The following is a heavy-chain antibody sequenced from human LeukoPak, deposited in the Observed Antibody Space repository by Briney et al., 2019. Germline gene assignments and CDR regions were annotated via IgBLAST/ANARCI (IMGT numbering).Heavy chain of an antibody. V-gene: IGHV4-39*01. CDR2: IYYGGST. J-gene: IGHJ5*02. D-gene: IGHD3-3*01. CDR1: GGSISSSSYY. CDR3: ARHFWRATAFDP. Sequence: SETLSLTCTVSGGSISSSSYYWGWIRQPPGKGLEWIGSIYYGGSTYYNPSLKSRVTMSVDTSKNQFSLKLSSVTAADTAVYYCARHFWRATAFDPWGQGTLVTVSS.